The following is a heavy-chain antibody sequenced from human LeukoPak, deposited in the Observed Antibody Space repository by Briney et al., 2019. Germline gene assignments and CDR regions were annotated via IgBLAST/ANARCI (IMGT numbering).Heavy chain of an antibody. J-gene: IGHJ4*02. D-gene: IGHD4-17*01. V-gene: IGHV1-2*02. CDR1: GYTFTGYY. CDR2: INPNSGGT. CDR3: AREGIDYGDYPFDY. Sequence: GASVKVSCKASGYTFTGYYMHWVRQAPGQGPEWMGWINPNSGGTNYAQKFQGRVTMTRDTSISTAYMELSRLRSDDTAVYYCAREGIDYGDYPFDYWGQGTLVTVSS.